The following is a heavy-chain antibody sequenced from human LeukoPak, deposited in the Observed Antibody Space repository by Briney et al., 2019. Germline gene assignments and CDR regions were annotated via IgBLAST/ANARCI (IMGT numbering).Heavy chain of an antibody. J-gene: IGHJ4*02. CDR1: GYTFTGYY. CDR3: RTDRYGDYGDYIDY. D-gene: IGHD4-17*01. V-gene: IGHV1-2*02. CDR2: INPNSGGT. Sequence: ASVTVSCKASGYTFTGYYMHWVRQAPGQGLEWMGWINPNSGGTNYAQKFQGRVTMNRDTSISTAYMELSRLRSDDTAVYYCRTDRYGDYGDYIDYWGQGTLVTVSS.